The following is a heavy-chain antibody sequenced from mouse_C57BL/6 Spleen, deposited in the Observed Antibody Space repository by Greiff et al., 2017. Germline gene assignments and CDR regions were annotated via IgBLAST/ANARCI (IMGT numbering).Heavy chain of an antibody. D-gene: IGHD2-5*01. CDR3: ARGAAYYSNYDWFAY. CDR1: GYTFTDYY. V-gene: IGHV1-26*01. Sequence: EVKLQQSGPELVKPGASVKISCKASGYTFTDYYMNWVKQSHGKSLEWIGDINPNNGGTSYNQKFKGKATLTVDKSSSTAYMELRSLTSEDSAVYYCARGAAYYSNYDWFAYWGQGTLVTVSA. J-gene: IGHJ3*01. CDR2: INPNNGGT.